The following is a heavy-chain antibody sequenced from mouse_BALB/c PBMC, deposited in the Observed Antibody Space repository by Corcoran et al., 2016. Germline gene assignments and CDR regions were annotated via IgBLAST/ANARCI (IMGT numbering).Heavy chain of an antibody. J-gene: IGHJ4*01. Sequence: QNQLVQSGPELKKPGETVKISCKASGYTFTNNGMNWVKQAPGKGLKWMGWINTYTGEPTYADDFKGRFAFSLETSASTVYLQINNLKNEDTATYFCAREPFAMDYWGQGTSVTVSS. CDR2: INTYTGEP. V-gene: IGHV9-3-1*01. CDR1: GYTFTNNG. CDR3: AREPFAMDY.